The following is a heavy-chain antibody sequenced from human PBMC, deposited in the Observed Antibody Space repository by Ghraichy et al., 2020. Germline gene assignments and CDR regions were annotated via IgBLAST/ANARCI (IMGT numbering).Heavy chain of an antibody. CDR1: GFTLSDYA. D-gene: IGHD2-2*01. J-gene: IGHJ6*02. CDR2: MSASGETT. CDR3: AKDAIVVEPPVTYGMDV. V-gene: IGHV3-23*01. Sequence: GGSLRLSCIVSGFTLSDYAMTWVRQAPGKGLEWVSSMSASGETTYYADSVKGRFTMSRDNSKNTLFLQMNDLRAEDTAVYHCAKDAIVVEPPVTYGMDVWGQGTTGIVSS.